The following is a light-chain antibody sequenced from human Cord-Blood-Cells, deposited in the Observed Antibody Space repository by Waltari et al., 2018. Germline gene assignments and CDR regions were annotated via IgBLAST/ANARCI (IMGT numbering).Light chain of an antibody. CDR1: QSISSR. Sequence: DIQMTQTPSTLSASVGDRVTVTCRASQSISSRLAWYQQKPGKAPKLLIYKASSLESGVPSRLSGSGSGTEFTLTISSLQPDDFATYYCQQYNSYSYSFGQGTKLEIK. J-gene: IGKJ2*03. V-gene: IGKV1-5*03. CDR3: QQYNSYSYS. CDR2: KAS.